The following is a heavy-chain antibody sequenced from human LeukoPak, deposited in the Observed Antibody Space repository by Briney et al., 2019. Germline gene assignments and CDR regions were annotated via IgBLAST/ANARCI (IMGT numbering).Heavy chain of an antibody. CDR1: GFTFSSYE. J-gene: IGHJ4*02. Sequence: GGSLRLSCAASGFTFSSYEMNWVRQAPGKGLEWVAYISSSGSTIYYADSVKGRFTISRDNAKNSLYLQMNSLRAEDTAVYYCARDQGLGATPRDFDYWGQGTLVTVSS. CDR3: ARDQGLGATPRDFDY. D-gene: IGHD1-26*01. V-gene: IGHV3-48*03. CDR2: ISSSGSTI.